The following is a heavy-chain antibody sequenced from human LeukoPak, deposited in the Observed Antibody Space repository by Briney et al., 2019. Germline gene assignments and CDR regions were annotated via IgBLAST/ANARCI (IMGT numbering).Heavy chain of an antibody. J-gene: IGHJ4*02. CDR3: ARSRYDYIWGIDY. D-gene: IGHD3-16*01. CDR2: LNSDGSST. Sequence: GGSLRLSCAASGFTFDDYGMSWVRQAPGKGLVWVSRLNSDGSSTNYADSVKGRFTISRDNAKNTLYLQMNSLRDEDTAVFYCARSRYDYIWGIDYWGQGTLVTISS. V-gene: IGHV3-74*01. CDR1: GFTFDDYG.